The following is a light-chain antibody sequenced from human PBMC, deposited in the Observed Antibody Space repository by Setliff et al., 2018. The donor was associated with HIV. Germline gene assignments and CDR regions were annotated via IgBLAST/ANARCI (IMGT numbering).Light chain of an antibody. Sequence: QSVLTQPASVSGSLGQSITISCTGISSDVGAYKYVSWYQQHPGKAPKLLIYEVNNRPSGVSSRFSGSKSGNTASLTISGLQPEDEADYYCNSFTRTNTLIFGGGTKVTVL. V-gene: IGLV2-14*03. J-gene: IGLJ2*01. CDR1: SSDVGAYKY. CDR3: NSFTRTNTLI. CDR2: EVN.